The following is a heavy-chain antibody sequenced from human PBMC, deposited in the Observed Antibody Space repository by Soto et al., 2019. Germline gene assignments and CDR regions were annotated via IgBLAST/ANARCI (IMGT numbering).Heavy chain of an antibody. V-gene: IGHV1-69*12. CDR3: AKNPENYYYGMDV. Sequence: QVQLVQSGAEVKKPGSSVKVSCKASGGTFSSYAISWVRQAPGQGLEWMGGIIPIFGTADYAQKFQGRVTVTEDQSTSTAYVELSSLRSEDTAVYYCAKNPENYYYGMDVWVQGTTVTVSS. CDR1: GGTFSSYA. CDR2: IIPIFGTA. J-gene: IGHJ6*02.